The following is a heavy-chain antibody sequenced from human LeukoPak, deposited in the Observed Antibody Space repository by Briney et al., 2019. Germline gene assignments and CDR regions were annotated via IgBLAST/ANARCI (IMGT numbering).Heavy chain of an antibody. D-gene: IGHD3-22*01. Sequence: GGSLRLSCAASGFTFSSYAMSWVRQAPGKGLEWVSAISGSGGSTYYADSVKGRFTISRDNSKNTLYLQMNSLRAEDTAVYYCASRGYDSSGYYSEYFQHWGQGTLVTVSS. CDR1: GFTFSSYA. V-gene: IGHV3-23*01. J-gene: IGHJ1*01. CDR3: ASRGYDSSGYYSEYFQH. CDR2: ISGSGGST.